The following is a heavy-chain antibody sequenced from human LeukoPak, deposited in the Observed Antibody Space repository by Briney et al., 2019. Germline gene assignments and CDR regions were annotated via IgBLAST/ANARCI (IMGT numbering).Heavy chain of an antibody. CDR3: ATEGRYCGGDCFGY. CDR2: ICRGGST. J-gene: IGHJ4*02. V-gene: IGHV3-53*01. CDR1: GFTVSSNY. D-gene: IGHD2-21*01. Sequence: GGSLRLSCAASGFTVSSNYMSWVRQAPGKGLEWVSVICRGGSTYYADSVKGGFTISRDNSKNTLYLQMNSLRAEDTAVYYCATEGRYCGGDCFGYWGQGTLVTVSS.